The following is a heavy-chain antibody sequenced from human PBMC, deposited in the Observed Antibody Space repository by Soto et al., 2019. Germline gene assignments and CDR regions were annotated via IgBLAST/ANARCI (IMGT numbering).Heavy chain of an antibody. CDR3: ARDGSGDRHAFDI. CDR1: GFTFSSYG. V-gene: IGHV3-33*01. CDR2: IWYDGSKK. J-gene: IGHJ3*02. Sequence: QVQLVESGGGVVQPGRSLRLSCAASGFTFSSYGMHWVRQAPGKGLEWVAVIWYDGSKKYYADSVKGRFTISRDNSKNTLYLQMNSLRVEDTAVYYCARDGSGDRHAFDIWGQGTMVTVSS. D-gene: IGHD3-10*01.